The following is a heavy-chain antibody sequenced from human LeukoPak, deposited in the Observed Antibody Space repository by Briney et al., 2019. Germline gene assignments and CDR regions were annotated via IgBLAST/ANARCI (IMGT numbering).Heavy chain of an antibody. V-gene: IGHV1-18*04. D-gene: IGHD3-22*01. J-gene: IGHJ5*01. CDR2: IGTYGGDT. CDR3: ARDLWNFYDDSGYNSDFDS. CDR1: TSR. Sequence: AAVKVSCKATSRIGWVRHAPGQGLEWMGWIGTYGGDTYYAQKFQSRITVTTDTSTTTVYMELRNLRSDDTAVYICARDLWNFYDDSGYNSDFDSWGQGTLVTVSS.